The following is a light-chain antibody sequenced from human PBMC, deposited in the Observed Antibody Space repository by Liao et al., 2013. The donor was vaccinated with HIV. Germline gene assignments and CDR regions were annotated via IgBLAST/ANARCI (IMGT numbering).Light chain of an antibody. CDR3: QAWDSTTAQVV. CDR2: YDS. CDR1: IIVTKR. Sequence: SYELTQPPSLSVAPGGTARITCGGDIIVTKRVHWYQQKPGQAPVLVISYDSDRPSGIPERFSGSNSGNTATLTISGTQAMDETDYYCQAWDSTTAQVVFGGGTKLTVL. J-gene: IGLJ2*01. V-gene: IGLV3-21*01.